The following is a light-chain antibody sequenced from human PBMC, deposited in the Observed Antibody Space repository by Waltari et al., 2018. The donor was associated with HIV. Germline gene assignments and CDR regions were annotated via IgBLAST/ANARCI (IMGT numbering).Light chain of an antibody. CDR3: QAWDTSVWV. V-gene: IGLV3-1*01. CDR1: KLGDQY. CDR2: EDT. J-gene: IGLJ3*02. Sequence: SYELTQSPSLSVSPGQTASITCSGDKLGDQYACWYQQKPGQSPVLVIYEDTKRPSGIPGRVAGSSSGNTATLTIRGTQAVDAADYYCQAWDTSVWVFGGGTKLTVL.